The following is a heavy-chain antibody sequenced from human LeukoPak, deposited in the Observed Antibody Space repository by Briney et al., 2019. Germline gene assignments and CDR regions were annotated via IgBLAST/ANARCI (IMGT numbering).Heavy chain of an antibody. Sequence: GGSLRLSCAASGFTVSSNYMSWVRQAPGKGLEWVSVIYSGGSTYYADSVKGRFTISRDNSKNTLYLQMNSLRAEDTAVYYCARDLRGYSYNYYYYGMDVWGQGTTVTVSS. D-gene: IGHD5-18*01. V-gene: IGHV3-53*01. CDR3: ARDLRGYSYNYYYYGMDV. CDR2: IYSGGST. J-gene: IGHJ6*02. CDR1: GFTVSSNY.